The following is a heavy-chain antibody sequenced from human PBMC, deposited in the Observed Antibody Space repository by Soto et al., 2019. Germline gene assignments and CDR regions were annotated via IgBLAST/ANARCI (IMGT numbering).Heavy chain of an antibody. V-gene: IGHV2-70*19. CDR1: GFSLNTGGMC. J-gene: IGHJ6*02. CDR2: VRWDDEK. CDR3: VRTHGGYTAYYGMDV. Sequence: ESCPTLVNPSQTLTLTCTFSGFSLNTGGMCLSWVRQPTGKALEWLAVVRWDDEKHFSTSLRNRISVSKDASGDRVVLTMANMDPADSGTYYCVRTHGGYTAYYGMDVWGPGT. D-gene: IGHD5-12*01.